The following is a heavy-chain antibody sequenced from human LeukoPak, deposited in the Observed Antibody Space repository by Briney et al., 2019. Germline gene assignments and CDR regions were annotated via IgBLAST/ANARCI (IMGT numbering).Heavy chain of an antibody. V-gene: IGHV3-74*01. CDR2: INSDGSST. CDR3: AKERYCSGGNCYPDDS. D-gene: IGHD2-15*01. Sequence: GSLRLSCAASGFTFSSYWMHWVRQAPGKGLVWVSRINSDGSSTSYADSVKGRFTISRDNAKNTLYLQMNSLRAEDTAVYYCAKERYCSGGNCYPDDSWGQGTLVTVSS. CDR1: GFTFSSYW. J-gene: IGHJ4*02.